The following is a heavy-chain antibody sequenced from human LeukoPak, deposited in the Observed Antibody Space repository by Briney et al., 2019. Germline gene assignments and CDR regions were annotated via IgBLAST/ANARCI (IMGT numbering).Heavy chain of an antibody. CDR1: GFTVSSNY. CDR2: IYSGGST. CDR3: ARDRNSSFGAFDI. V-gene: IGHV3-66*01. D-gene: IGHD6-6*01. Sequence: PGGSLRLSCAASGFTVSSNYMSWVRQAPGKGLEWVSVIYSGGSTYYADSVKGRFTISRDNAKNSLYLQMNSLRAEDTAVYYCARDRNSSFGAFDIWGQGTMVTVSS. J-gene: IGHJ3*02.